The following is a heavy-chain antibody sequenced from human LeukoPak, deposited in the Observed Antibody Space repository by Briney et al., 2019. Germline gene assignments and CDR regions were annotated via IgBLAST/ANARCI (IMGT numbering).Heavy chain of an antibody. CDR2: ISGSGGST. V-gene: IGHV3-23*01. CDR1: GFTFSSYA. Sequence: GGSLRLSCAASGFTFSSYAMSWVRQAPGEGLEWVPAISGSGGSTYYADSVKGRFTISRDNSKNTLYLQMNSLRAEDTAVYYCAGDIGPDAFDIWGQGTMVTVSS. J-gene: IGHJ3*02. D-gene: IGHD5-12*01. CDR3: AGDIGPDAFDI.